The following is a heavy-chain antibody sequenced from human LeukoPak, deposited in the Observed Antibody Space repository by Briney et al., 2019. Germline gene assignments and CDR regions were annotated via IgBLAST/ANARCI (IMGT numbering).Heavy chain of an antibody. CDR1: GLTISSYG. CDR3: AERISSSPGGFDI. CDR2: ISYDGSNK. D-gene: IGHD6-6*01. V-gene: IGHV3-30*02. J-gene: IGHJ3*02. Sequence: PGGSLRLSCAASGLTISSYGMHWVRQAPGKGLGWVAFISYDGSNKYYADSVKGRFTISRENSKNTLYLQKNSLRAEDTAVYCCAERISSSPGGFDIWGQETMVTVSS.